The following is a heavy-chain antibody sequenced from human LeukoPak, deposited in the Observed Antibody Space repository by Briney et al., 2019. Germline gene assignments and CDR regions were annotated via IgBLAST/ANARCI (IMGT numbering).Heavy chain of an antibody. CDR1: GFTVSSTY. CDR3: ARLPRGDY. Sequence: GGSLRLSCAASGFTVSSTYISWVRHAPRRGLEWVSVIYSDGRTYHANSLKGRFTISRDSSKNTVYLQMNSLRVEDAAVYYWARLPRGDYWGQGTLVTVSS. CDR2: IYSDGRT. V-gene: IGHV3-53*01. D-gene: IGHD3-16*01. J-gene: IGHJ4*02.